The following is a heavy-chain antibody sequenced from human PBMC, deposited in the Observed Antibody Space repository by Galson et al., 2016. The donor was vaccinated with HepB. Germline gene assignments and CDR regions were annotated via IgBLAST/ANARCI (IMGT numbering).Heavy chain of an antibody. CDR1: GGSISSSYY. CDR2: MYYSGNN. Sequence: ETLSLTCTVSGGSISSSYYWGWIRQPPGKGLEWFGSMYYSGNNYYNPSLKSRVTISVDTSKNQSSLQLSSVTAADTAVYYCARAHCSTVGCNHPYYFDHWGQGTLVTVSS. V-gene: IGHV4-39*01. D-gene: IGHD2-2*01. J-gene: IGHJ4*02. CDR3: ARAHCSTVGCNHPYYFDH.